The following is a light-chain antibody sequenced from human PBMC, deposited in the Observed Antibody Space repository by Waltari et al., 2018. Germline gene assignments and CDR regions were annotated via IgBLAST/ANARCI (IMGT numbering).Light chain of an antibody. J-gene: IGKJ1*01. CDR2: WAS. CDR3: QQYYSVPLT. V-gene: IGKV4-1*01. CDR1: QTISYSSNNMNY. Sequence: DIVMTQSPDSLAVSLGERATINCKHSQTISYSSNNMNYLAWYQKKPGQPPRLLISWASSRESGVPDRFSGSGSGTDFTLTISSLQVEDVAIYYCQQYYSVPLTFGQGTKVGIK.